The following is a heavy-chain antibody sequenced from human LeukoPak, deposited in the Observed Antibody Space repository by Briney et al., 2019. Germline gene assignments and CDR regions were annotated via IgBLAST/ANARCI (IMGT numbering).Heavy chain of an antibody. V-gene: IGHV4-59*01. J-gene: IGHJ4*02. CDR2: IYFGGST. CDR1: GGSITDNY. CDR3: ARDPYYYDSSGYPLLYY. D-gene: IGHD3-22*01. Sequence: SETLSLTCTVSGGSITDNYWTWIRQSPGKGLDWIGNIYFGGSTNSNPSLKSRVTISVDTSKNQFSLKLSSVTAADTAVYYCARDPYYYDSSGYPLLYYWGQGTLVTVSS.